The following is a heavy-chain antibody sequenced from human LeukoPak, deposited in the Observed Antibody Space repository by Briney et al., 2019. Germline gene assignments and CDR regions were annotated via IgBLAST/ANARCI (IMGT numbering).Heavy chain of an antibody. CDR3: AKGRSGGSRLGYFDY. CDR1: GFTFKIYG. V-gene: IGHV3-30*02. J-gene: IGHJ4*02. CDR2: IRYDGSTK. D-gene: IGHD2-15*01. Sequence: PGGSLRLSCAASGFTFKIYGMHWVRQAPGKGLEWVAFIRYDGSTKYYADSVKGRFTISRDNSKNTLYLQMNSLRAEDTAVYYCAKGRSGGSRLGYFDYWGQGTLVTVSS.